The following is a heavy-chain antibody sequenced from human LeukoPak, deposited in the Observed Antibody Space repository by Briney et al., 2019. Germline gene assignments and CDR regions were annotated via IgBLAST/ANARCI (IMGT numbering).Heavy chain of an antibody. J-gene: IGHJ2*01. V-gene: IGHV1-46*01. CDR2: INPSGGST. Sequence: GASVTVSCKASGYTFTSYYMHWVRQAPGQGLEWMGIINPSGGSTSYAQKFQGRVTMTRDTSTSTVYMELSSLRSEDTAVYYCARDASPYYDYPGYSYGHGYFDLWGRGTLVTVSS. D-gene: IGHD5-18*01. CDR3: ARDASPYYDYPGYSYGHGYFDL. CDR1: GYTFTSYY.